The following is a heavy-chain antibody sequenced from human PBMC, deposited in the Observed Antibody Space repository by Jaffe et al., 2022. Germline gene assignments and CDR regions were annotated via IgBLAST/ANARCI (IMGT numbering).Heavy chain of an antibody. CDR2: ISGSGGST. CDR1: GFTFSSYA. Sequence: EVQLLESGGGLVQPGGSLRLSCAASGFTFSSYAMSWVRQAPGKGLEWVSAISGSGGSTYYADSVKGRFTISRDNSKNTLYLQMNSLRAEDTAVYYCAKAYCSGGSCYSHYYYYMDVWGKGTTVTVSS. V-gene: IGHV3-23*01. J-gene: IGHJ6*03. CDR3: AKAYCSGGSCYSHYYYYMDV. D-gene: IGHD2-15*01.